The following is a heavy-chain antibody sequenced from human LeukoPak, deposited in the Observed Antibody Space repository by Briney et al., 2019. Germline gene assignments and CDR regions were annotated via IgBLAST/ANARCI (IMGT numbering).Heavy chain of an antibody. V-gene: IGHV3-15*01. Sequence: PGGSLRLSCAASGXTFSNAWMNWVRQAPGKGLEWVARLKKKTDGGTTDHAAPVKGRFTISRDDSRNMLYLQMDSLKTEDTAIYYCTTFSYALDYWGQGTLVTVSS. J-gene: IGHJ4*02. CDR2: LKKKTDGGTT. CDR3: TTFSYALDY. D-gene: IGHD3-16*01. CDR1: GXTFSNAW.